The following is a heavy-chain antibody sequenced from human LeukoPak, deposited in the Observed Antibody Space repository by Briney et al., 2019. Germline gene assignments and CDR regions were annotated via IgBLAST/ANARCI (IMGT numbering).Heavy chain of an antibody. D-gene: IGHD1-26*01. Sequence: GGSLRLSCAASGFTFSSYSMNWVRQAQGKGLEWVSSISSSSSYIYYADSVKGRFTISRDNAKNSLYLQMNSLRAEDTAVYYCARVPSGWELGYFDYWGQGTLVTVSS. V-gene: IGHV3-21*01. CDR2: ISSSSSYI. CDR1: GFTFSSYS. J-gene: IGHJ4*02. CDR3: ARVPSGWELGYFDY.